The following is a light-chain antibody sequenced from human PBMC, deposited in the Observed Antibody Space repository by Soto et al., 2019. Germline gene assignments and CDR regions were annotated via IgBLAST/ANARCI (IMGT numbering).Light chain of an antibody. J-gene: IGKJ4*01. Sequence: DIQMTQSPSSLSASVGDRVSITCRASQSISTYSNWYQQKPGKAPKLLSSGASSLESGVPSKFSGSGSGTDFTLTISSLQPEDFGSYYCQQRYSTFLTFGGGTKVEIK. CDR2: GAS. CDR1: QSISTY. V-gene: IGKV1-39*01. CDR3: QQRYSTFLT.